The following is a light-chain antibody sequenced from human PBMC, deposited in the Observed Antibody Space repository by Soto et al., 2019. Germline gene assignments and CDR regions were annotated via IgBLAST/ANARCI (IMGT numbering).Light chain of an antibody. CDR1: SSDVGSYNL. CDR3: CSYAGSSTYV. CDR2: EGS. Sequence: QSVLTQPAPVSGSPGQSITISCTGTSSDVGSYNLVSWYQQHPIKAPKLMIYEGSKRPSGVSNRFSGSKSGNTASLTISGLQAEDEADYYCCSYAGSSTYVFGTGTRSPS. J-gene: IGLJ1*01. V-gene: IGLV2-23*01.